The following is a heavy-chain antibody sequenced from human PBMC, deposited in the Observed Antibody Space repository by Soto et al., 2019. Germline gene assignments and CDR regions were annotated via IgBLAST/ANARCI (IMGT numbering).Heavy chain of an antibody. D-gene: IGHD2-21*01. V-gene: IGHV4-59*01. J-gene: IGHJ5*02. Sequence: SETLSLTCTVSGGSISSYYWSWIRQPPGKGLEWIGYIYYSGSTNYNPSLKSRVTISVDTSRNQFSLKVNSVTAADTAMYYCARRAVVAVTGSLDNWLDPWGQGILVTSPQ. CDR3: ARRAVVAVTGSLDNWLDP. CDR1: GGSISSYY. CDR2: IYYSGST.